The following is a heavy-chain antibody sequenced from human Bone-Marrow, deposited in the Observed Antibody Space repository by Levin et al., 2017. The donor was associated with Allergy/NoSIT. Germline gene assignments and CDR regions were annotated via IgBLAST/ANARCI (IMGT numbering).Heavy chain of an antibody. D-gene: IGHD2-8*02. CDR3: ARLNPRGVHRNAFDI. CDR1: GGSFSGYY. Sequence: PGGSLRLSCAVYGGSFSGYYWSWIRQPPGKGLEWIGEINHSGSTNYNPSLKSRVTISVDTSKNQFSLKLSSVTAADTAVYYCARLNPRGVHRNAFDIWGQGTMVTVSS. V-gene: IGHV4-34*01. J-gene: IGHJ3*02. CDR2: INHSGST.